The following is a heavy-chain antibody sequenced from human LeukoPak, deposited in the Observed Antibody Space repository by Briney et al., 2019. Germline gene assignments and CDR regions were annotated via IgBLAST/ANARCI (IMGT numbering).Heavy chain of an antibody. Sequence: GGSLRLSCAASGFTFSSHDMNWVRQAPGKGLEWVSGITGGGTTYYADSVKGRVTISRDNSKNTLYLQMNSLRAEDTAVYYCVAWQIDYWGQGTLVTVSS. V-gene: IGHV3-23*01. CDR3: VAWQIDY. J-gene: IGHJ4*02. CDR1: GFTFSSHD. D-gene: IGHD5-12*01. CDR2: ITGGGTT.